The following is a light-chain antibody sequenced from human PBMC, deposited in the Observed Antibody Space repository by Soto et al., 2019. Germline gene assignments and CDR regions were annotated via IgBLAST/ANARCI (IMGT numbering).Light chain of an antibody. Sequence: QSALTQPRSVSGSPGQSVTISCTGTSSDVGGYNYVSWYQQHPGKAPILMIYDVSKRPSGVPDRVSGSKSGNTASLTISGLQAEDEADYYCCSYAGSYTYVFGTGTKLTVL. CDR1: SSDVGGYNY. CDR2: DVS. J-gene: IGLJ1*01. CDR3: CSYAGSYTYV. V-gene: IGLV2-11*01.